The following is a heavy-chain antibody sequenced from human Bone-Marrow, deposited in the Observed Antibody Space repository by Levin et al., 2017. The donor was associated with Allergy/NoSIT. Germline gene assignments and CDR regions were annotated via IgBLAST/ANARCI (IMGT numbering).Heavy chain of an antibody. J-gene: IGHJ5*02. V-gene: IGHV3-23*01. CDR2: ISGTGRGT. Sequence: GGSLRLSCAASGFPFSNYAMTWVRQAPGKGLEWVSTISGTGRGTFYADSVKGRFTISRDNSQNTLYLQISSLRADDTAVYYCAKGRADMILDLMDPWGQGTLVTVSS. CDR3: AKGRADMILDLMDP. CDR1: GFPFSNYA. D-gene: IGHD3-16*01.